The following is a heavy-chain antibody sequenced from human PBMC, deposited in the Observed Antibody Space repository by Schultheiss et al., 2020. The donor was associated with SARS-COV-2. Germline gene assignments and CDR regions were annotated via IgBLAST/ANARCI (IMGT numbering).Heavy chain of an antibody. D-gene: IGHD1-26*01. CDR1: GGSISSYY. V-gene: IGHV4-59*01. Sequence: SCTVSGGSISSYYWSWIRQPPGKGLEWIGYIYYSGSTNYNPSLKSRVTISVDTSKNQFSLKLSSVTAADTAVYYCARDQGGSYYWYFDLWGRGTLVTVSS. CDR2: IYYSGST. J-gene: IGHJ2*01. CDR3: ARDQGGSYYWYFDL.